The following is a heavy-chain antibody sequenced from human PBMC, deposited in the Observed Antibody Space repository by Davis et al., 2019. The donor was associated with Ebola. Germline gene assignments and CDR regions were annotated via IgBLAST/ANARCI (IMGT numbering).Heavy chain of an antibody. CDR3: AKEYGSTGSSFQSYFDF. Sequence: GESLKISCAASGFTFSSYAMSWVRQAPGKGLEWVSAISGSGGSTYYADSVKGRFTISRDNSKNTLFLQMNSLRPEDTAVYYCAKEYGSTGSSFQSYFDFWGQGTLVTVSS. CDR2: ISGSGGST. D-gene: IGHD1-26*01. CDR1: GFTFSSYA. J-gene: IGHJ4*02. V-gene: IGHV3-23*01.